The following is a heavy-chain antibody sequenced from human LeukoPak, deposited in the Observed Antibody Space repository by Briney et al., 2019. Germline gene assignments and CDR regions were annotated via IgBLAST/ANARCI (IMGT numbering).Heavy chain of an antibody. Sequence: GGSLRLSCAASGFTFSNYGMHWVRQAPGKGLDWVAVIWHGGSNENYADAVRGRFTISRDNSRNTLYLQMNSLRVEDTAVYHCATDAGGAAFDIWGQGTMVTVSS. CDR3: ATDAGGAAFDI. CDR2: IWHGGSNE. J-gene: IGHJ3*02. CDR1: GFTFSNYG. D-gene: IGHD1-26*01. V-gene: IGHV3-33*01.